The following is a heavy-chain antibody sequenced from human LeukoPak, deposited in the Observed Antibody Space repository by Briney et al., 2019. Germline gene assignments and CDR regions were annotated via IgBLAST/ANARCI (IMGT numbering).Heavy chain of an antibody. Sequence: SVKVSCKASGGTFSSYAISWVRQAPGQGLEWMGRIIPILGIANYAQKFQGRVTITADKSTSTAYMELSSLRSEDTAVYYCARARLEPQYYGMDVWGQGTMVTVSS. CDR3: ARARLEPQYYGMDV. CDR2: IIPILGIA. D-gene: IGHD1-1*01. CDR1: GGTFSSYA. J-gene: IGHJ6*02. V-gene: IGHV1-69*04.